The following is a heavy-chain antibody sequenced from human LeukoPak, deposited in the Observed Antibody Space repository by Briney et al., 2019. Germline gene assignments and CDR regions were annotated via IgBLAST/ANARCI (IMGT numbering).Heavy chain of an antibody. V-gene: IGHV1-69*13. J-gene: IGHJ5*02. Sequence: ASVKVSCKASGGTFRSNAIGWVRQAPGQGLEWMGGIIPIFGTANYAQKFQGRVTITADESTSTAYMELSSLRSEDTAVYYCAQRFKGGLNWFDPWGQGTLVTVSS. D-gene: IGHD1-26*01. CDR2: IIPIFGTA. CDR1: GGTFRSNA. CDR3: AQRFKGGLNWFDP.